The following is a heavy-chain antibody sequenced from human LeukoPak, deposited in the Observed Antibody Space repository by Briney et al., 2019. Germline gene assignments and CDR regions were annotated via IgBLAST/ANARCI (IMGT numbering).Heavy chain of an antibody. CDR1: GFTFDDYG. CDR2: INWNGGST. CDR3: ARSAYDSSGYYSGSFDY. J-gene: IGHJ4*02. V-gene: IGHV3-20*01. Sequence: PGGSLRLSCAASGFTFDDYGMSWVRQAPGKGLEWVSGINWNGGSTGYADSVKGRFTISRGNAKNSLYLQMNSLRAEDTALYHCARSAYDSSGYYSGSFDYWGQGTLVTVSS. D-gene: IGHD3-22*01.